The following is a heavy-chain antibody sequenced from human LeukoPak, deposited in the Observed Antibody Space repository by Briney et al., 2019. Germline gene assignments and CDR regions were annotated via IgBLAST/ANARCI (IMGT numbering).Heavy chain of an antibody. CDR3: ARHYRGALAGTMGAFDI. J-gene: IGHJ3*02. CDR2: IHYSGST. V-gene: IGHV4-39*01. CDR1: GGSISSRSYY. Sequence: KASETLSLTCTVSGGSISSRSYYWGWVRPPPGKGLEWTGSIHYSGSTYYDASFKSRVTMSVDTSKNQFSLKLSSVTAADTAVYYCARHYRGALAGTMGAFDIWGQGTMVTVSS. D-gene: IGHD6-19*01.